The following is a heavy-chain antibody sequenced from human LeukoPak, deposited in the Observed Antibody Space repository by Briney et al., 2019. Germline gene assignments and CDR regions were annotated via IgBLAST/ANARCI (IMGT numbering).Heavy chain of an antibody. CDR3: ARIRVAGSRSLGDH. CDR1: GYTFTSYG. J-gene: IGHJ5*02. Sequence: ASVKVSCKASGYTFTSYGISWGRQAPGQGLEWMGWISAYNGNINYAQKFQGRVTMTTDTSTSTAYLELRSLRSDDTAVYYCARIRVAGSRSLGDHWGQGTLVTVSS. V-gene: IGHV1-18*04. CDR2: ISAYNGNI. D-gene: IGHD6-19*01.